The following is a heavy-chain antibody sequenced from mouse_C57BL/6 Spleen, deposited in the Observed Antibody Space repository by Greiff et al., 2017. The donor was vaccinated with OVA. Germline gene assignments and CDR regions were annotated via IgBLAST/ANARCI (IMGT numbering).Heavy chain of an antibody. CDR1: GYTFTDYE. V-gene: IGHV1-15*01. Sequence: QVQLQQSGAELVRPGASVTLSCKASGYTFTDYEMHWVKQTPVHGLEWIGAIDPETGGTAYNQKFKGKAILNADKSSSTAYMELRSLTSEDPAVYYRTRRKDHLAYWGQGTTLPVSP. CDR2: IDPETGGT. CDR3: TRRKDHLAY. J-gene: IGHJ2*01.